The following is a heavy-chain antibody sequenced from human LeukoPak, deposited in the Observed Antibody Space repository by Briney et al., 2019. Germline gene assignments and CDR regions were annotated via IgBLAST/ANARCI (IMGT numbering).Heavy chain of an antibody. CDR3: ARETSQKGAHYMDV. J-gene: IGHJ6*03. Sequence: SETLSLTCTVSGGSISSYYWSWIRQPPGKGLEYIGYIYYSGSTNYNPSLKSRVTISVDTSKNQFSLKLSSVTAADTAVYYCARETSQKGAHYMDVWGKGTTVTISS. CDR1: GGSISSYY. D-gene: IGHD3-16*01. CDR2: IYYSGST. V-gene: IGHV4-59*01.